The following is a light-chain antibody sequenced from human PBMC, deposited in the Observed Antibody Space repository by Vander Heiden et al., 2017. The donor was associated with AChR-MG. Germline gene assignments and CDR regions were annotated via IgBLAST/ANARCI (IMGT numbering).Light chain of an antibody. CDR3: QSYDSSMFWV. V-gene: IGLV1-40*01. CDR2: GDN. J-gene: IGLJ3*02. CDR1: SSNVGAGYD. Sequence: QSVLTQPPSLSGAPGQRGTSSCTGTSSNVGAGYDVHWYQQFPGTAPKLLIFGDNNRPSGVPARFSGSKAGTSASLAITGLQGEDEADYYCQSYDSSMFWVFGGGTKVTVL.